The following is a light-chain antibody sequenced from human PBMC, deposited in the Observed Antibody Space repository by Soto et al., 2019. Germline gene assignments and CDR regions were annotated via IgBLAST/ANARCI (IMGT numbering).Light chain of an antibody. CDR3: QQYAESPIT. V-gene: IGKV3D-15*02. CDR1: ETVRSN. Sequence: RVMRQSPDTLSVSPGERATLSCRASETVRSNLAWYQQKPGQAPRLLIYAASTRATGIPARFSGGGSGTDFTLTISRLEPEDIAVFYCQQYAESPITFGQGTRLEIK. J-gene: IGKJ5*01. CDR2: AAS.